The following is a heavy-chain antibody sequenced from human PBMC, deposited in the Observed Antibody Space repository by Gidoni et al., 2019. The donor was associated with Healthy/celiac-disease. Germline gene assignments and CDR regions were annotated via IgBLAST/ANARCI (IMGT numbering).Heavy chain of an antibody. V-gene: IGHV1-18*01. CDR3: ARYCSSTSCSHYYYYGMDV. J-gene: IGHJ6*02. Sequence: HLVQSGAEVKKPGASVKVSCKASGYTFTSYGISWVRQAPGQGLEWMGWISAYNGNTNYAQKLQGRVTMTTDTSTSTAYMELRSLRSDDTAVYYCARYCSSTSCSHYYYYGMDVWGQGTTVTVSS. CDR2: ISAYNGNT. CDR1: GYTFTSYG. D-gene: IGHD2-2*01.